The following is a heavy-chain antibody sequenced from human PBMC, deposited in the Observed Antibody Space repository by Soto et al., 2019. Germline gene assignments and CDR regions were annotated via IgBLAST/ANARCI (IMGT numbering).Heavy chain of an antibody. CDR1: GFTFTAYY. CDR2: INPKFGDT. Sequence: QVQLLQSGAEVKKPGASVKVSCKASGFTFTAYYIHWVRQAPGQGLEWMGWINPKFGDTTYAQDFQGRVSMTRDMSISTVYMELSRLTSDDTAIYYCARNMDYYYGPGSGNGHGVWGQGTTVTVFS. D-gene: IGHD3-10*01. CDR3: ARNMDYYYGPGSGNGHGV. J-gene: IGHJ6*02. V-gene: IGHV1-2*02.